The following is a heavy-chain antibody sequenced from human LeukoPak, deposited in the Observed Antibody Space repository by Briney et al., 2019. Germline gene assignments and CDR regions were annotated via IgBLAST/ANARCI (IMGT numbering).Heavy chain of an antibody. J-gene: IGHJ4*02. CDR3: ARQEDDFWSGYTVDKTDY. D-gene: IGHD3-3*01. V-gene: IGHV3-30*02. Sequence: GGSLRLSCAASGFTFSSYGMHWVRQAPGKGLEWVAFIRYDGSNKYYADSVKGRFTISRDNSKNTLYLQMNSLRAEDTAVYYCARQEDDFWSGYTVDKTDYWGQGTLVTVSS. CDR1: GFTFSSYG. CDR2: IRYDGSNK.